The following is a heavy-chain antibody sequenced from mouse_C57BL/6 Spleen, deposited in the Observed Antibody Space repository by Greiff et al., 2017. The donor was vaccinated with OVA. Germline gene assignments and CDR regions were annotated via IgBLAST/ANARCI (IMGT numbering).Heavy chain of an antibody. V-gene: IGHV5-17*01. J-gene: IGHJ4*01. Sequence: EVKLVESGGGLVKPGGSLKLSCAASGFNFSDYGMHWVRQAPERGLEWVAYISSGSSTIYYADTVKGRFTISRDNAKNTLFLQMTILRSEDTAMYYCASGGITTVVAPYAMDYWGQGTSVTVSS. CDR3: ASGGITTVVAPYAMDY. CDR1: GFNFSDYG. D-gene: IGHD1-1*01. CDR2: ISSGSSTI.